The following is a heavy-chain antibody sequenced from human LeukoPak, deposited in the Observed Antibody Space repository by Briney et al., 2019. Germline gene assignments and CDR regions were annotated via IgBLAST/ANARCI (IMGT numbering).Heavy chain of an antibody. V-gene: IGHV1-69*04. D-gene: IGHD3-16*02. CDR1: GGTFSSYA. CDR3: AREVGQYYDYVWGSYRGES. CDR2: IMPILGIA. J-gene: IGHJ4*02. Sequence: ASVKVSCKASGGTFSSYAISWVRQAPGQGLEWMGRIMPILGIANYAQKFQGRVTITADKSTSTAYMELSSLRSEDTAVYYCAREVGQYYDYVWGSYRGESWGQGTLVTVSS.